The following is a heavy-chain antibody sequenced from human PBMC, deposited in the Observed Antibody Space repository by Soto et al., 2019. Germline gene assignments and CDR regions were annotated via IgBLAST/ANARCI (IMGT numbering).Heavy chain of an antibody. CDR1: GFTFTSSA. Sequence: RASVKVSCKASGFTFTSSAVQWVRQARGQRLEWIGWIVVGSGNTNYAQKFQERVTITRDMSTSTAYMELSSLRSEDTAVYYCAKDPNYDFWSGYSGSGWFDPWGQGTLVTVSS. J-gene: IGHJ5*02. CDR3: AKDPNYDFWSGYSGSGWFDP. V-gene: IGHV1-58*01. D-gene: IGHD3-3*01. CDR2: IVVGSGNT.